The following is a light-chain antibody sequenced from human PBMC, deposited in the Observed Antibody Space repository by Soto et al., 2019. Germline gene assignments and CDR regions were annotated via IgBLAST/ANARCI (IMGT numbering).Light chain of an antibody. J-gene: IGKJ1*01. V-gene: IGKV3-20*01. CDR1: QSVSSK. Sequence: EIVLTQSPGTLSLSPGERAALSCRASQSVSSKLAWYRQRPGQAPRLLIYGASSRATGIPDRFSGSGSGTDFTLTISRLEPEDFAVYYCQQYGSSTPWTFGQGTKVDIK. CDR2: GAS. CDR3: QQYGSSTPWT.